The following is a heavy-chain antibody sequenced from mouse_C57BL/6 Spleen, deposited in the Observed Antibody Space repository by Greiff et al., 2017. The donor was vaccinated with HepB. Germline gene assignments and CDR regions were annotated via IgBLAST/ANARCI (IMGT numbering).Heavy chain of an antibody. V-gene: IGHV1-64*01. CDR1: GYTFTSYW. Sequence: QVQLQQPGAELVKPGASVKLSCKASGYTFTSYWMHWVKQRPGQGLEWIGMIHPNSGSTNYNEKFKSKATLTVDKSSSTAYMQLSSLTSEDSAVYYCARKDYGSSYVIYAMDYWGQGTSVTVSS. J-gene: IGHJ4*01. D-gene: IGHD1-1*01. CDR2: IHPNSGST. CDR3: ARKDYGSSYVIYAMDY.